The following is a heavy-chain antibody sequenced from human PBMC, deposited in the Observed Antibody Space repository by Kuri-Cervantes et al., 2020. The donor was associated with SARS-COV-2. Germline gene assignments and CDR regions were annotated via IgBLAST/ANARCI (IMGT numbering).Heavy chain of an antibody. CDR2: IYPGDSDT. CDR1: GYSFTSYW. CDR3: ARRRGFWSGYPYYFDY. J-gene: IGHJ4*02. Sequence: KVSCKGSGYSFTSYWIGWVRQMPGKGLEWMGIIYPGDSDTRYSPSFQGQVTISADKSISTAYLQWSSLKASDTAMYYCARRRGFWSGYPYYFDYWGQGTLVTGSS. D-gene: IGHD3-3*01. V-gene: IGHV5-51*01.